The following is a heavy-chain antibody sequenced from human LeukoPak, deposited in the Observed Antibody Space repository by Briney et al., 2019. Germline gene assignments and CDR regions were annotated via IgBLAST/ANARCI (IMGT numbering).Heavy chain of an antibody. D-gene: IGHD3-22*01. J-gene: IGHJ1*01. CDR2: VNPNSGGT. CDR3: ARGSYDSSDFEYFHH. CDR1: GYTFTGYY. Sequence: ASVKVSCKASGYTFTGYYMHWVRQAPGQGLEWMGWVNPNSGGTNYAQKFQGRVTMTRDTSIGTAYMELNRLRSDDTAVYYCARGSYDSSDFEYFHHWGQGTLVTVSS. V-gene: IGHV1-2*02.